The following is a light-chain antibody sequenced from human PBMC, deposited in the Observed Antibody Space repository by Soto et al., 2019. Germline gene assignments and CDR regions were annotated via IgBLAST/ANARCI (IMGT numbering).Light chain of an antibody. Sequence: EIVLTQSPSTLSLSPGERATLSCRASQSVSSYLAWYQQQPGQAPRLLIYDASNRATGIPARFSGSGSGTAFTRTTSRLEPEDLAVYYCQQRSNWPPLTLVGGTKVEIK. J-gene: IGKJ4*01. CDR1: QSVSSY. CDR3: QQRSNWPPLT. CDR2: DAS. V-gene: IGKV3-11*01.